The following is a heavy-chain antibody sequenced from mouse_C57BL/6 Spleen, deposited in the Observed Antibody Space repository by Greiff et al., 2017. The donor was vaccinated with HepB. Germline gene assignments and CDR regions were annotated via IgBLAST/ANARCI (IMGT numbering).Heavy chain of an antibody. V-gene: IGHV5-4*01. D-gene: IGHD2-5*01. CDR2: ISDGGSYT. Sequence: DVKLQESGGGLVKPGGSLKLSCAASGFTFSSYAMSWVRQTPEKRLEWVATISDGGSYTYYPDNVKGRFTISRDNAKNNLYLQMSHLKSEDTAMYYCARDPSNYGGAMDYWGQGTSVTVSS. J-gene: IGHJ4*01. CDR3: ARDPSNYGGAMDY. CDR1: GFTFSSYA.